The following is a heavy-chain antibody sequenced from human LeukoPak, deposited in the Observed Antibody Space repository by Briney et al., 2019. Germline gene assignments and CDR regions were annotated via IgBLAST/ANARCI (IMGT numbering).Heavy chain of an antibody. CDR3: TSLSTVAAGVDY. D-gene: IGHD1-1*01. J-gene: IGHJ4*02. Sequence: GGSLRLSCAASGFTFSSYWMRWVRQAPGKGLVWVSRINSDGSSTTYADSVKGRFTISRDNAKNTLYLQMNSLRAEDTAVYYCTSLSTVAAGVDYWGQGTLVTVSS. CDR2: INSDGSST. V-gene: IGHV3-74*01. CDR1: GFTFSSYW.